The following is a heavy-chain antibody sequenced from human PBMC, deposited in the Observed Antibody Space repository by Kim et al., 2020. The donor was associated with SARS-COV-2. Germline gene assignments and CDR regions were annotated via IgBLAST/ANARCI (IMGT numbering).Heavy chain of an antibody. D-gene: IGHD5-18*01. Sequence: SETLSLTCTVSGGSISSYYWSWIRQPPGKGLEWIGYIYYSGSTNYNPSLKSRVTISVDTSKNQFSLKLSSVTAADTAVYYCAREGFLGYSYGHDAFDIWG. J-gene: IGHJ3*02. CDR1: GGSISSYY. CDR3: AREGFLGYSYGHDAFDI. CDR2: IYYSGST. V-gene: IGHV4-59*01.